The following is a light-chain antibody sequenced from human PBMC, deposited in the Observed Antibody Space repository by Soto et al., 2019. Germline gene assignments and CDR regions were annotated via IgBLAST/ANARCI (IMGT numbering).Light chain of an antibody. CDR2: DAS. CDR3: QQYGDWPPDT. J-gene: IGKJ2*01. Sequence: EIVMTQSPATLSVSPGERATLSCRASQSVSRNLAWYQQKPGQHPRLLIYDASTRATGVPARVGGSGSGTEFTLTISGLQSEDFAVYYCQQYGDWPPDTFGQGTKVEI. V-gene: IGKV3-15*01. CDR1: QSVSRN.